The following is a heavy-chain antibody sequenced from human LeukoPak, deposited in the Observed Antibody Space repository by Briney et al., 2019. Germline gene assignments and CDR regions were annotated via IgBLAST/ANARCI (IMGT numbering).Heavy chain of an antibody. CDR2: INPSGGST. J-gene: IGHJ3*02. Sequence: GASVKVSCKSYGYTFTSYFMHWVRQAPGQGLEWMGIINPSGGSTNYAQKFQGGVTMTRDTSTSTVYMELSRLRSEDTAVYYCARGDHVRIYAESAFDIWGQGTKVTVSS. CDR1: GYTFTSYF. V-gene: IGHV1-46*01. CDR3: ARGDHVRIYAESAFDI. D-gene: IGHD3-3*01.